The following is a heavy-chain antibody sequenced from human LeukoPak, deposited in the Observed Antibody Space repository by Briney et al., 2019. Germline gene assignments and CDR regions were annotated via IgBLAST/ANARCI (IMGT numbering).Heavy chain of an antibody. Sequence: KSSETLSLTCAVYGGSFSGYYGSWIRQPPGRGLEWIGEINHSGNTNYNPSLKSRVTISVDTSKNQFSLKLASMTAADTAVYYCARVPSTLRRHEKQWLVINYYYYYMDVWGKGTTVTVSS. D-gene: IGHD6-19*01. CDR3: ARVPSTLRRHEKQWLVINYYYYYMDV. J-gene: IGHJ6*03. CDR2: INHSGNT. V-gene: IGHV4-34*01. CDR1: GGSFSGYY.